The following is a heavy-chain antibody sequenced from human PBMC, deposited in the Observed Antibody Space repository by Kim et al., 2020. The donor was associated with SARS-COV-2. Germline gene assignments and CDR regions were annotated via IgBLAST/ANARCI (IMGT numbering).Heavy chain of an antibody. J-gene: IGHJ4*02. D-gene: IGHD5-18*01. CDR3: ARGPGYSYGYSDY. CDR1: GGSTGSSGYF. V-gene: IGHV4-39*07. Sequence: SETLSLTCTVSGGSTGSSGYFWGWIRQPPGKGLEWIGSIYYSGSTYANPSLKSRVTISIDTSKNQLSLKLNSVTAADTAVYYCARGPGYSYGYSDYWGQGTLLTVSS. CDR2: IYYSGST.